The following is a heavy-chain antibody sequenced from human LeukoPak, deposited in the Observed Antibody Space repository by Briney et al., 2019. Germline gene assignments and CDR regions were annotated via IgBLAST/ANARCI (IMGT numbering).Heavy chain of an antibody. V-gene: IGHV2-5*01. CDR1: GLSIRTGGGG. J-gene: IGHJ2*01. CDR3: AHSTQDQLQYLVWDRYFDL. Sequence: SGPTLVQPSGTLTLTCTFCGLSIRTGGGGGGWIRQPPGKALQWLSIIFWNDDQRFSPSLQSRLTITRDTSKNQVVLTMSNMDPADTATYYCAHSTQDQLQYLVWDRYFDLWGRGTLVTVSS. CDR2: IFWNDDQ. D-gene: IGHD2-2*02.